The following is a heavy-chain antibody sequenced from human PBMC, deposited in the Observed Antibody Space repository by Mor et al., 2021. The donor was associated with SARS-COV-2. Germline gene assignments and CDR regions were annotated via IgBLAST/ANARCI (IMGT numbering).Heavy chain of an antibody. Sequence: SVKGRFTISRDNPKNTLYLQMNSLRAEDTAVYYCAKGGRDCSGVSCYSRWFDPWGQGTLVTVSS. CDR3: AKGGRDCSGVSCYSRWFDP. V-gene: IGHV3-23*01. J-gene: IGHJ5*02. D-gene: IGHD2-15*01.